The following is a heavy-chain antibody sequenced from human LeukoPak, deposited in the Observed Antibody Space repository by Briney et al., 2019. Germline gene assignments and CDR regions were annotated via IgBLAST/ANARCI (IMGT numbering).Heavy chain of an antibody. CDR1: GASITNSSYY. CDR2: IYTSGSA. CDR3: ARSRGIISDSTLDY. V-gene: IGHV4-61*02. J-gene: IGHJ4*02. D-gene: IGHD6-13*01. Sequence: SETLSLTCTVSGASITNSSYYWSWIRQPAGKGLEWIGRIYTSGSANYNPSLKSRVTMSLDTSKNQFSLKLSSVTAADTAVYYCARSRGIISDSTLDYWGQGTLVTVSS.